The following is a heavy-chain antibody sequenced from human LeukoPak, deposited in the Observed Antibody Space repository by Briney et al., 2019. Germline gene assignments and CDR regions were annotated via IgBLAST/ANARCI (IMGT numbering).Heavy chain of an antibody. CDR2: ISSSGRAI. CDR3: AKDRVGYFDY. D-gene: IGHD1-26*01. V-gene: IGHV3-48*03. CDR1: GFTFISYE. Sequence: PGGSLRLSCAASGFTFISYEMTWVRQAPGKGLEWISYISSSGRAIYYAGSVKGRFTISRDNSKNTLYLQMNSLRAEDTAVYYCAKDRVGYFDYWGQGTLVTVSS. J-gene: IGHJ4*02.